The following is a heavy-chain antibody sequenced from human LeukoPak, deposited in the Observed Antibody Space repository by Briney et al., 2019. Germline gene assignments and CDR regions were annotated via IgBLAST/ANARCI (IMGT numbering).Heavy chain of an antibody. CDR3: ARVIAAAGIDYFDY. Sequence: PGGSLRLSCAASGFTVSSNYMSWVRQAPGKGLEWVSILYASGSAYYADSVKGRFTISRDNSKNTLYLQMNGLRAEDTAVYYCARVIAAAGIDYFDYWGQGTLVTVSS. CDR2: LYASGSA. D-gene: IGHD6-13*01. V-gene: IGHV3-53*01. CDR1: GFTVSSNY. J-gene: IGHJ4*02.